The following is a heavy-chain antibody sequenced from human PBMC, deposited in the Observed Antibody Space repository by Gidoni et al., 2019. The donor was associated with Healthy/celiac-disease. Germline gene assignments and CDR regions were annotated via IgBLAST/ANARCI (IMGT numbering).Heavy chain of an antibody. CDR3: ARVLSREAAAGRTPYYFDY. V-gene: IGHV1-2*04. D-gene: IGHD6-13*01. CDR1: GYTFTGYD. CDR2: ITPNSGGT. Sequence: QVQLVQSGAEVKKPGASVKVSCKASGYTFTGYDMHWVRQAPGQWLEWMGWITPNSGGTNYAQKFQGWGTMTRDTSISTAYMELSRLRSDDTAVYYCARVLSREAAAGRTPYYFDYWGQGTLVTVSS. J-gene: IGHJ4*02.